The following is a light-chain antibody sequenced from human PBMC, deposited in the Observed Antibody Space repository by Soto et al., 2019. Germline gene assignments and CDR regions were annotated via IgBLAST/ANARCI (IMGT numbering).Light chain of an antibody. J-gene: IGLJ3*02. V-gene: IGLV2-14*01. CDR2: EVS. CDR1: SSDVGRYNY. Sequence: QSALTQPASVSGSPGQSITISCTGTSSDVGRYNYVSWYQQHPGKAPKLMIYEVSNRPSGVSNRFSASKSSNTASLTISGLQAEDEADYYCTSYTSSTTWVFGGGTKVTVL. CDR3: TSYTSSTTWV.